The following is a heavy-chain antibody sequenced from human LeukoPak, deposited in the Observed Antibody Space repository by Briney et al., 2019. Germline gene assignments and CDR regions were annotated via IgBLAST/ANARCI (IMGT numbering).Heavy chain of an antibody. CDR2: ISGGGAT. CDR3: ARVGKAARSEWFDL. J-gene: IGHJ5*02. Sequence: GGSLRLSCAASGFTFSTYAMTWVRQAPGKGLDWVSAISGGGATYYADSVKARFTISRDNSKNTLYLQMNSLRADVTAVYYCARVGKAARSEWFDLWGQGTLVTVSS. V-gene: IGHV3-23*01. CDR1: GFTFSTYA. D-gene: IGHD6-6*01.